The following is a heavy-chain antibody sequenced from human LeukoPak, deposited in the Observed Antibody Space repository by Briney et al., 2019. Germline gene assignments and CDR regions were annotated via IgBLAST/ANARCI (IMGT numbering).Heavy chain of an antibody. D-gene: IGHD3-22*01. Sequence: PGGSLRLSCAASGFTFSSYAMSWVRQAPGKGLEWVSAISGSGGSIYYADSVKGRFTISRDNSKNTLYLQMNSLRAEDTAVYYCAKDRGARSITMIVVVIRTFDYWGQGTLVTVSS. CDR2: ISGSGGSI. CDR3: AKDRGARSITMIVVVIRTFDY. CDR1: GFTFSSYA. V-gene: IGHV3-23*01. J-gene: IGHJ4*02.